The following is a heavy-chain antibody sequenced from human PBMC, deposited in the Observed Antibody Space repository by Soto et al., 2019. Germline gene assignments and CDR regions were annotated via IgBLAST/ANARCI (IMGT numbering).Heavy chain of an antibody. Sequence: GASVKVSCKASGYSFSSYYMHWVRQAPGQGLEWMGVINPSGDSITYAQKFQGRVTMTKDTSTSTLFMEVRSLRSDDTAVYYCATGYCSGGSCYYDYWGQGTLDTVSS. CDR3: ATGYCSGGSCYYDY. D-gene: IGHD2-15*01. CDR2: INPSGDSI. CDR1: GYSFSSYY. J-gene: IGHJ4*02. V-gene: IGHV1-46*01.